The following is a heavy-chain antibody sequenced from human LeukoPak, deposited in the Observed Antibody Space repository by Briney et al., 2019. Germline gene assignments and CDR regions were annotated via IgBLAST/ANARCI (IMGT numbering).Heavy chain of an antibody. V-gene: IGHV1-69*06. D-gene: IGHD6-13*01. CDR2: IIPIFGTA. J-gene: IGHJ5*02. Sequence: SVKVSCKASGGTFSSYAISWVRQAPGQGLEWMGGIIPIFGTANYAQKFQGRVTITADKSTSTAYMELSSLRAEDTAVYYCASLIAAADSNWFDPWGQGTLVTVSS. CDR3: ASLIAAADSNWFDP. CDR1: GGTFSSYA.